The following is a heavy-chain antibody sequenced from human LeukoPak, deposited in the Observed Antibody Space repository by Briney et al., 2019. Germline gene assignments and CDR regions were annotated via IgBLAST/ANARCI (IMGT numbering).Heavy chain of an antibody. CDR3: ARDKPNSSGYYHGFDP. CDR2: IIPIFGTA. Sequence: SVKVSCKASGGTFSSYAISWVRQAPGQGLEWTGGIIPIFGTANYAQKFQGRVTITADEFTSTAYMELSSLRSEDTAVYYCARDKPNSSGYYHGFDPWGQGTLVTVSS. V-gene: IGHV1-69*13. J-gene: IGHJ5*02. D-gene: IGHD3-22*01. CDR1: GGTFSSYA.